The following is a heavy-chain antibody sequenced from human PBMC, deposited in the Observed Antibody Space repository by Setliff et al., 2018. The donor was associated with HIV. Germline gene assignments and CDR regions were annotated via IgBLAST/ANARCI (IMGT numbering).Heavy chain of an antibody. J-gene: IGHJ5*02. Sequence: ASVKVSCKASGYSFTSYGINWVRQAPGQGLEWMGWISPYNGSTDYAQNFQGRVTMTTDTSTSTVYMELRSLISDDTAVYYCARGVLITFGYQNWFDPWGQGTLVTVSS. CDR1: GYSFTSYG. D-gene: IGHD3-16*01. CDR3: ARGVLITFGYQNWFDP. CDR2: ISPYNGST. V-gene: IGHV1-18*01.